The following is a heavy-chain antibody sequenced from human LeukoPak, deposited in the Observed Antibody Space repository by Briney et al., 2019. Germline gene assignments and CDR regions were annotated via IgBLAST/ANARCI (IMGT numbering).Heavy chain of an antibody. Sequence: ASVKVSRKASGYTFTSYAMHWVRQAPGQRLEWMGWINAGNGNTKYSQKFQDRVSITRDASANTAYMELSGLRFEDTAVYYCARGDYGLDVWGQGTTVTVSS. CDR3: ARGDYGLDV. V-gene: IGHV1-3*01. CDR1: GYTFTSYA. CDR2: INAGNGNT. J-gene: IGHJ6*02. D-gene: IGHD3-16*01.